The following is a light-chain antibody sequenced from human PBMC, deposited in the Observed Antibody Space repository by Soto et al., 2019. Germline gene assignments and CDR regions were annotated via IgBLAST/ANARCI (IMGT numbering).Light chain of an antibody. CDR3: QQYASSPRT. CDR2: LAS. V-gene: IGKV3-20*01. CDR1: QSVSSSS. Sequence: EIVLTQSPGTLSLSPGDRATLSCRASQSVSSSSLAWYQQKPGQAPRLLIYLASIRATGIPDRFSGSGSGTDFILTIRRLEPEDFAVYYCQQYASSPRTFGQGTKVEIK. J-gene: IGKJ1*01.